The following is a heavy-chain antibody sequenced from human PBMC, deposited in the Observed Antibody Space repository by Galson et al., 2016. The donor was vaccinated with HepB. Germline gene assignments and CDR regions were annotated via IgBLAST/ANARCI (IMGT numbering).Heavy chain of an antibody. CDR2: INWDSRII. J-gene: IGHJ1*01. Sequence: SLRLSCAGSGFTFADYGMHWVRQAPGKGLEWVAGINWDSRIIGYGSPVRGRFTISRDNAKNSLFLEMNSLRTEDTALYYCAKAPRDRYETSIDFWGQGTLVTVSS. CDR1: GFTFADYG. D-gene: IGHD2-21*02. V-gene: IGHV3-9*01. CDR3: AKAPRDRYETSIDF.